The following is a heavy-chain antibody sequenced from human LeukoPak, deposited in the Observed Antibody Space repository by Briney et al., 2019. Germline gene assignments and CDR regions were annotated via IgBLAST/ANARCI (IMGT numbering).Heavy chain of an antibody. V-gene: IGHV3-30*18. D-gene: IGHD3-22*01. CDR1: GFTFSSYG. CDR3: AKSGFYYDSSGYYGN. CDR2: ISYDGSNK. J-gene: IGHJ4*02. Sequence: GGSLRLSCAASGFTFSSYGMHWVRQAPGKGLEWVAVISYDGSNKYYADSVKGRFTISRDNSKNTLYLQMNSLRAEDTAVYYCAKSGFYYDSSGYYGNWGQGTLVTVSS.